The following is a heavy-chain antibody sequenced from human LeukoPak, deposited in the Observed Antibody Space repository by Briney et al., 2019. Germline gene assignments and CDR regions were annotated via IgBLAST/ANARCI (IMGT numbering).Heavy chain of an antibody. J-gene: IGHJ5*02. CDR2: IYYNGRT. CDR3: ARLGWLVRGWFDP. D-gene: IGHD6-19*01. V-gene: IGHV4-39*01. CDR1: GGSINSGTYY. Sequence: SETLSLTCTVSGGSINSGTYYWGWIRQPPGKGLEWIGSIYYNGRTEYNPSLKSRVTILIATSKNQFSLKLSSVTAADTAVYYCARLGWLVRGWFDPWGQGTLVTVSS.